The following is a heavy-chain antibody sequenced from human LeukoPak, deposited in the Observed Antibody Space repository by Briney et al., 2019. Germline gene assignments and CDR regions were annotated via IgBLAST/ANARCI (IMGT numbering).Heavy chain of an antibody. CDR3: ARVAGYSSGWYDSDVYYFDY. V-gene: IGHV3-21*01. CDR1: GFTFSSYS. J-gene: IGHJ4*02. CDR2: ISSSSSYI. Sequence: GSLRLSCAASGFTFSSYSMNWVRQAPGKGLEWVSSISSSSSYIYYADSVKGRFTISRDNAKNSLYLQMNSLRAEDTAVYYCARVAGYSSGWYDSDVYYFDYWGQGTLVTVSS. D-gene: IGHD6-19*01.